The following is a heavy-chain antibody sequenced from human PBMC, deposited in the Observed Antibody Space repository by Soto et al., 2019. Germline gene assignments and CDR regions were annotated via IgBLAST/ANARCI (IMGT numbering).Heavy chain of an antibody. CDR3: ARVRQWLVWFDP. Sequence: PSETLSLTCAVYGGSFSGYYWSWIRQPPGKGLEWIGEINHSGSTNYNPSLKSRVTISVDTSKNQFSLKLSSVTAADTAVYYCARVRQWLVWFDPWGQGTLVTVSS. J-gene: IGHJ5*02. V-gene: IGHV4-34*01. CDR2: INHSGST. D-gene: IGHD6-19*01. CDR1: GGSFSGYY.